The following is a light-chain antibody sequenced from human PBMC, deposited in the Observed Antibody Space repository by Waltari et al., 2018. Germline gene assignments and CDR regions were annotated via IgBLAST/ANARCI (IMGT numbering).Light chain of an antibody. CDR1: QNIGHY. CDR3: QHHFRLPAT. V-gene: IGKV3-20*01. Sequence: IVLTQSPGTLSLSPGGRATLSCRASQNIGHYLAWYQQKPGQALRLLIYASSTRAAGIPDRFSGSGSGADFSLTITRLEPDDFAVYYCQHHFRLPATFGQGTKV. CDR2: ASS. J-gene: IGKJ1*01.